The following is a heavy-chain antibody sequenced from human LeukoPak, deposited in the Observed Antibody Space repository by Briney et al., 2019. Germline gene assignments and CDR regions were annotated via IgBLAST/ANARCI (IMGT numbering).Heavy chain of an antibody. Sequence: SETLSLTCTVSGGSISSYYWSWIRQPPGKGLEWIGYIYYSGSTNYNPSLKSRVTISVDTSKNQFSLKLSSVTAADTAVYYCARDRHGSGSYLDYFDYWGQGTLVTVSS. CDR1: GGSISSYY. D-gene: IGHD3-10*01. CDR3: ARDRHGSGSYLDYFDY. CDR2: IYYSGST. J-gene: IGHJ4*02. V-gene: IGHV4-59*12.